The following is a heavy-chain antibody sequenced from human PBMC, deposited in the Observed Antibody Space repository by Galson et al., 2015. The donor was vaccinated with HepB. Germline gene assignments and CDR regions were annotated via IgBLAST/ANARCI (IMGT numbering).Heavy chain of an antibody. CDR1: GFIFNNYA. V-gene: IGHV3-23*01. Sequence: SLRLSCAASGFIFNNYAMNRVRQAPGKGLEWVSAASGSGDNTYYADSVKGRFTISADHSKNTLSLQMNSLRVDDTAVYYCVRYCTKTSCPKAGAFDFWGQGTMVTVSS. CDR3: VRYCTKTSCPKAGAFDF. D-gene: IGHD2-8*01. J-gene: IGHJ3*01. CDR2: ASGSGDNT.